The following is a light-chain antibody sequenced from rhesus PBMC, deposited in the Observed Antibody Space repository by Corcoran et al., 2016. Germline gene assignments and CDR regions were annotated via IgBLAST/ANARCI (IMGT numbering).Light chain of an antibody. CDR1: QGISSY. CDR2: NAS. Sequence: DIQMTQSPSSLSASVGDTVTITCRASQGISSYLNWFQQKPGKAPKLLIYNASGLESGVPSRFSGRGSGTHFTLPLSGLQPEDFAAYYCLQRHSYPWTFGQGTKVAIK. J-gene: IGKJ1*01. V-gene: IGKV1-28*03. CDR3: LQRHSYPWT.